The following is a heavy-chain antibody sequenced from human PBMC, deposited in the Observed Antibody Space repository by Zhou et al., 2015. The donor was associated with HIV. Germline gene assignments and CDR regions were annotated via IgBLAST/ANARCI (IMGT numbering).Heavy chain of an antibody. CDR2: IIPIFGTA. Sequence: QVQLVQSGAEVKKPGSSVKVSCKASGGTFSSYAISWVRQAPGQGLEWMGGIIPIFGTANYAQKFQGRVTITADKSTSTAYMELSSLRSEDTAVYYCASNYYDSSGYRYNWFDPWGQGTLVTVSS. J-gene: IGHJ5*02. V-gene: IGHV1-69*06. D-gene: IGHD3-22*01. CDR3: ASNYYDSSGYRYNWFDP. CDR1: GGTFSSYA.